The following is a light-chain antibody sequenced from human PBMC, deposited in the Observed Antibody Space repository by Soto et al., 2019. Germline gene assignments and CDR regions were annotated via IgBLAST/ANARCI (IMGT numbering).Light chain of an antibody. CDR2: GVT. CDR1: HNDIGTYDY. J-gene: IGLJ1*01. CDR3: SSFTSNRIYV. V-gene: IGLV2-14*03. Sequence: QSVLTQPTSVSGSPGQSITISCTGNHNDIGTYDYVSWYQQHPGRAPRLLIHGVTTRPSGIAGRFSASKSGLTDSLTISGLQPEDEADYYCSSFTSNRIYVFGPGTKV.